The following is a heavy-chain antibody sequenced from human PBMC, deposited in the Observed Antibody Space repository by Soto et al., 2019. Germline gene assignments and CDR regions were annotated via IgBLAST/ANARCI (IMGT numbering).Heavy chain of an antibody. CDR3: ARSRNSAVAGSFDF. CDR1: GFTFSRYA. D-gene: IGHD3-10*01. CDR2: ISRDGSNK. J-gene: IGHJ4*02. Sequence: QVQVVESGGGVVQPGRSLRLSCAASGFTFSRYAIHWVRQAPGKGLEWVAVISRDGSNKYYVDSVKGRFTISRDNSRNTVYLQMNSLRDEDTAVYYCARSRNSAVAGSFDFWGQGTLVTVSS. V-gene: IGHV3-30*04.